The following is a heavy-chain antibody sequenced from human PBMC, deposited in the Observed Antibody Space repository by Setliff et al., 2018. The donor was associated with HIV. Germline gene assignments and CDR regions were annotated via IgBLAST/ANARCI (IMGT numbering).Heavy chain of an antibody. D-gene: IGHD3-10*01. CDR3: ARDRRGYYYGSGSCYMDV. CDR1: GDSISSYY. V-gene: IGHV4-4*08. CDR2: IYTSGIT. J-gene: IGHJ6*03. Sequence: SETLSLTCTVSGDSISSYYWSWIRQSPGKGLEWIGYIYTSGITDYNPSLKSRVTISGDTSKNQFSLKLSSVTAADTAVYYCARDRRGYYYGSGSCYMDVWGTGTTVTVSS.